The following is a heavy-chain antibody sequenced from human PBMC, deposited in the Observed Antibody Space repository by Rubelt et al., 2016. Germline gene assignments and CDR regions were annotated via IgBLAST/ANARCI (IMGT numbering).Heavy chain of an antibody. CDR1: GESFSGFY. J-gene: IGHJ4*02. CDR3: ARRYCDDFRCYTIDY. V-gene: IGHV4-34*01. Sequence: QVQLHQWGAGLLKPSETLSLTCAVYGESFSGFYWSWIRQPPGKGLEWVGKINHSGSTKYNPSLKNRITISLNTSKKQFSLKVTSVTAADTAVYYCARRYCDDFRCYTIDYWGQGTLVTVSS. CDR2: INHSGST. D-gene: IGHD2-15*01.